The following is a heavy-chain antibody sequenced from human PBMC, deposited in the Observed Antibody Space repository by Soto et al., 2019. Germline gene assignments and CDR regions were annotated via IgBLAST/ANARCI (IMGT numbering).Heavy chain of an antibody. V-gene: IGHV3-33*01. CDR1: GFSFSDYV. CDR3: ARDQGGQSGNFIFDN. Sequence: QVQVVESGGGVVQPGRSLRLSCTASGFSFSDYVMHWVRQPPGKGLEWVAVIWWHGRDIFYEGSVKGRFTISRDNSKNTFYLKRNGRRVEDTAVYYCARDQGGQSGNFIFDNGGQGTLSTASS. CDR2: IWWHGRDI. D-gene: IGHD1-26*01. J-gene: IGHJ4*02.